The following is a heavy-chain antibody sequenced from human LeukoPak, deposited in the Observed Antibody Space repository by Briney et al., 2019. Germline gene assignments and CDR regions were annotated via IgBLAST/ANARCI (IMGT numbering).Heavy chain of an antibody. Sequence: GGSLRLSCAASGFTFSSYWMSWVRQAPGKGLEWVANIKQDGSEKYYVDSVKGRFTISRDNAKNSLYLQMKSLRAEDTAVYYCARDTAYYSDSSGYYRFNYWGQGTLVTVSS. CDR2: IKQDGSEK. V-gene: IGHV3-7*01. CDR3: ARDTAYYSDSSGYYRFNY. CDR1: GFTFSSYW. J-gene: IGHJ4*02. D-gene: IGHD3-22*01.